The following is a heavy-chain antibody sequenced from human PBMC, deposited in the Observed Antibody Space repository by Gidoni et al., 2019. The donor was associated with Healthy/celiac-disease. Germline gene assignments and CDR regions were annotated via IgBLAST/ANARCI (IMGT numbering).Heavy chain of an antibody. D-gene: IGHD6-13*01. J-gene: IGHJ4*02. CDR3: ASYSSSWQRVDY. CDR1: RFTFDDYA. V-gene: IGHV3-43*02. Sequence: EVQLLESGGGWVQPWGSLRLSCADSRFTFDDYAMHWVRQAPGKGLEWVSRISWDGGSTYYADSVKGRFTISRDNSKNSLYLQMNSLRTEDTALYYCASYSSSWQRVDYWGQGTLVTVSS. CDR2: ISWDGGST.